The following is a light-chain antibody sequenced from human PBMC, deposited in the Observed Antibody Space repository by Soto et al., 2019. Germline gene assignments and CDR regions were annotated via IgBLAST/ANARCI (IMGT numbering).Light chain of an antibody. Sequence: QPVLSQPRSGAGAPGQRFSITCTGSTSNIWAPYDVHWYQHLPGTAPKLLIYGDNNRPSGVPDRFYGSKSGTSASLAITRLQAEDEADYYCQSYDISLQNYVFGTGTKVTV. J-gene: IGLJ1*01. CDR1: TSNIWAPYD. CDR2: GDN. CDR3: QSYDISLQNYV. V-gene: IGLV1-40*01.